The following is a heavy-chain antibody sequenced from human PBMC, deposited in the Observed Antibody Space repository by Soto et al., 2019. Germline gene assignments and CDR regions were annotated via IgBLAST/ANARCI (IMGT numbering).Heavy chain of an antibody. CDR2: IYYSGST. CDR1: GGSISSSSYY. D-gene: IGHD1-26*01. J-gene: IGHJ4*02. V-gene: IGHV4-39*02. Sequence: QLQLQESGPGLVKPSETLSLTCTVSGGSISSSSYYWGWIRQPPGKGLEWIGSIYYSGSTYYNPSLKSRVTISVDTSKNQFSLKLSSVTAADTAVYYCAREGERGSVDYWGQGTLVTVSS. CDR3: AREGERGSVDY.